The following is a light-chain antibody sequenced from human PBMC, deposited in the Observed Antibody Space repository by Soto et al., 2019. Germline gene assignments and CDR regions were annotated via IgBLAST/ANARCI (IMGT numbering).Light chain of an antibody. CDR1: SRDVGGYNY. CDR2: EVS. V-gene: IGLV2-8*01. CDR3: SSYADSDNWV. Sequence: QSALTQPPSASGSPGQSVTVSCTGTSRDVGGYNYVSWYQQYPGKAPKLIIYEVSKRPSGVPDRFSGSKSGNTASLTVSGLQAEDEADYYCSSYADSDNWVFGGGTKLTVL. J-gene: IGLJ3*02.